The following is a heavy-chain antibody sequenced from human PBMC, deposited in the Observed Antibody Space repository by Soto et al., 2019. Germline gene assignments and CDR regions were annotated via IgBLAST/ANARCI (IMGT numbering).Heavy chain of an antibody. D-gene: IGHD3-22*01. CDR1: GGSISSYY. Sequence: SETLSLTCTVSGGSISSYYWSWIRQPPGKGLEWIGYIYYSGSTNYNPSLKSRVTISVDTSKNQFSLKLSSVTAADTAVYYCARSAILYYYDSSGLPGAFDIWGQGTMVTVSS. V-gene: IGHV4-59*01. CDR3: ARSAILYYYDSSGLPGAFDI. CDR2: IYYSGST. J-gene: IGHJ3*02.